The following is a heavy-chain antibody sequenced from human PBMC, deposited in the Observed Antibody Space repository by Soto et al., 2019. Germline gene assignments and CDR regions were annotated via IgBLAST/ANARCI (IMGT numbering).Heavy chain of an antibody. CDR3: VKDDGGYTTTAPH. CDR2: ISGSGDRT. V-gene: IGHV3-23*01. D-gene: IGHD3-22*01. CDR1: GITISNYP. Sequence: EVQLLESGGGLVQPGGSLRLSCAASGITISNYPMSWVRQAPGKGLDWVSGISGSGDRTYYADSAKGRFTISKDISRNSLSLELDSLGVEDTAVYFCVKDDGGYTTTAPHWGQGTLVTVSS. J-gene: IGHJ4*02.